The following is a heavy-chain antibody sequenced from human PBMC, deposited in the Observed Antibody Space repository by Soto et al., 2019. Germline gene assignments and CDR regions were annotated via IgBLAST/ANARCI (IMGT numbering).Heavy chain of an antibody. Sequence: PSETLCLTWTVSGGSISISGYYWGWIRQPPGKGLEWIGSIYYSGSTYYNPSLKSRVTISVDTSKNQFSLKLSSVTAADTAVYYCASEGYGDYHYYYYGMDVWGQGTTVTVSS. CDR2: IYYSGST. V-gene: IGHV4-39*01. D-gene: IGHD4-17*01. CDR1: GGSISISGYY. CDR3: ASEGYGDYHYYYYGMDV. J-gene: IGHJ6*02.